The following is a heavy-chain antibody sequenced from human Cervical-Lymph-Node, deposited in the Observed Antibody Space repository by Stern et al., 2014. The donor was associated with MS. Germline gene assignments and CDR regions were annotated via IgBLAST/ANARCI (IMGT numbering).Heavy chain of an antibody. CDR2: ISYGGSNK. D-gene: IGHD1-26*01. V-gene: IGHV3-30*18. CDR1: GFTFSSYG. J-gene: IGHJ6*02. CDR3: AKDLGGSYYHYYYGMDV. Sequence: VQLVESGGGVVQPGRSLRLSCAASGFTFSSYGMHWVRQAPGKGLEWVAVISYGGSNKYYADSVKGRFTISRDNSKNTVYLHMNSLRAEDTAVYYCAKDLGGSYYHYYYGMDVWGQGTTVTVSS.